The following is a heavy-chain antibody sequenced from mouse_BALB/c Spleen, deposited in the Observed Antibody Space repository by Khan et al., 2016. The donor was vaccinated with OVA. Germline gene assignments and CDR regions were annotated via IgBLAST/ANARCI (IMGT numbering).Heavy chain of an antibody. CDR3: ARYDYDYDGAFAY. Sequence: EVQLQESGPSLVKPSQTLSLTCSVTGDSITSGYWNWIRKFPGNKLEYMGYISYSGSTYYYPSLKSRISITRDTSKNQYYLQLNSVTTEDTATYDCARYDYDYDGAFAYWGQGTLVTVSA. D-gene: IGHD2-4*01. CDR2: ISYSGST. V-gene: IGHV3-8*02. J-gene: IGHJ3*01. CDR1: GDSITSGY.